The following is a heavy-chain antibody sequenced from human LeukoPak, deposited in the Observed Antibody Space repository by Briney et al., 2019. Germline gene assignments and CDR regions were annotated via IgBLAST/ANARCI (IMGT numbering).Heavy chain of an antibody. D-gene: IGHD2-15*01. J-gene: IGHJ6*02. Sequence: GGSLRLSCAASGFTFSTYAMNWVRQAPGEGLKWVSCITGDSAYIYYADSVKGRFTISRDNAKNSLYLQMSSLRAEDTAVYYCARDCRENGCSGGSLNYYYYGMDVWGQGTTVTVSS. CDR2: ITGDSAYI. CDR1: GFTFSTYA. CDR3: ARDCRENGCSGGSLNYYYYGMDV. V-gene: IGHV3-21*01.